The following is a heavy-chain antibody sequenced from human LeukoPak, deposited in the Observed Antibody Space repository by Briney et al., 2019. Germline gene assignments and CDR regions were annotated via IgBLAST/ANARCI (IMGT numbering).Heavy chain of an antibody. CDR2: ISSASNTI. CDR1: GFMFSGHW. Sequence: TGGSLRLSCAASGFMFSGHWMTWVRQAPGKGLEWVSSISSASNTIYYADSVKGRFTISRDNAKNSLYLQMNSLRAEDTAVYYCARDYYYDSSGYYYGMLDYWGQGTLVTVSS. D-gene: IGHD3-22*01. V-gene: IGHV3-48*04. J-gene: IGHJ4*02. CDR3: ARDYYYDSSGYYYGMLDY.